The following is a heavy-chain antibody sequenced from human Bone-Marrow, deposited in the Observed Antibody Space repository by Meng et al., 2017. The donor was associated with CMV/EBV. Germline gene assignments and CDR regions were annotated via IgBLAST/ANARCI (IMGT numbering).Heavy chain of an antibody. CDR3: AKVLYGDYAHYYYYGMDV. Sequence: GESLKISCAASGFTFSSYWMSWVRQAPGKGLEWVSAISGSGGSTYYADSVKGRFTISRDNSKNTLYLQMNSLRAEDTAVYYCAKVLYGDYAHYYYYGMDVWGQGTTVTVSS. D-gene: IGHD4-17*01. V-gene: IGHV3-23*01. J-gene: IGHJ6*02. CDR2: ISGSGGST. CDR1: GFTFSSYW.